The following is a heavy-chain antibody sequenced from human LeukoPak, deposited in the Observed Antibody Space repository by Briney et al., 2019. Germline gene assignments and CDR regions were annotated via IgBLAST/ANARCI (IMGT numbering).Heavy chain of an antibody. Sequence: PGGSLRLSCAASGFMLSSTWMHWVRQAPGKGLEWVSSIRSSSSYIYYADSVKGRFTISRDNAKNSLYLQMNSLRAEDTAVYYCARVSYDILTGYSYIDYWGQGTLVTVSS. CDR1: GFMLSSTW. J-gene: IGHJ4*02. CDR3: ARVSYDILTGYSYIDY. D-gene: IGHD3-9*01. CDR2: IRSSSSYI. V-gene: IGHV3-21*01.